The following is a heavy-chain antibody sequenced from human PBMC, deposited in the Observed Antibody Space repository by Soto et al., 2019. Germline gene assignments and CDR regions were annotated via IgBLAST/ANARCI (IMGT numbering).Heavy chain of an antibody. J-gene: IGHJ6*02. V-gene: IGHV3-23*01. D-gene: IGHD4-4*01. CDR3: AIATTSSPYGMDV. Sequence: EVQLLESGGGLVQPGGSLRLSCAASGFTFSSYAMSWVRQAPGKGLEWVSAISGSGGSTYYADSVKGRFTISRDNSKNTLYVQMNSLRAEDTAVYYCAIATTSSPYGMDVWGQGTTVTVSS. CDR1: GFTFSSYA. CDR2: ISGSGGST.